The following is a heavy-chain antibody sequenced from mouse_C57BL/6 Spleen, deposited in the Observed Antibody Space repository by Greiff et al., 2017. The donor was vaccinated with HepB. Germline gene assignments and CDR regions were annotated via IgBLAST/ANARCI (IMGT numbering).Heavy chain of an antibody. D-gene: IGHD1-1*01. CDR3: ARDYGSLPYAMDY. J-gene: IGHJ4*01. V-gene: IGHV1-22*01. Sequence: VQLQQSGPELVKPGASVKMSCKASGYTFTDYNMHWVKQSHGKSLEWIGYINPNNGGTSYNQKFKGKATLTVNKSSSTAYMELRSLTSEDSAVYYCARDYGSLPYAMDYWGQGTSVTVSS. CDR2: INPNNGGT. CDR1: GYTFTDYN.